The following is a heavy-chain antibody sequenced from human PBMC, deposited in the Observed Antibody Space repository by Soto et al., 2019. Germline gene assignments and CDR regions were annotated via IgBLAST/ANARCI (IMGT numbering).Heavy chain of an antibody. V-gene: IGHV4-31*03. Sequence: SETLSLTCTVSNGSISSDNYYWTWIRQHPGMGLEWLGYIFYSGSTYYNPYLESRVSMSVDTSKNQFSLRLTSLTAADTAVYYCARAGYASSYFDSWGQGALVTVSS. D-gene: IGHD3-16*01. CDR3: ARAGYASSYFDS. CDR1: NGSISSDNYY. CDR2: IFYSGST. J-gene: IGHJ4*02.